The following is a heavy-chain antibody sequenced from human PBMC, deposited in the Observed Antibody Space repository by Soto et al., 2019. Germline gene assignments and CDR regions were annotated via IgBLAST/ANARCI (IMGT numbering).Heavy chain of an antibody. CDR1: GFTFSDFE. V-gene: IGHV3-30-3*01. D-gene: IGHD1-7*01. CDR3: ARRTGTAPRFDY. CDR2: ISYDGSNQ. J-gene: IGHJ4*02. Sequence: QVQLVESGGGVVQPGRSLRLCCSASGFTFSDFEMYWVRQAPGKGLDWVSFISYDGSNQYYAGSVKGRFTVSRDNSKNTLFLLMNSLRPEDTAVYFCARRTGTAPRFDYWGQGTLVTVSS.